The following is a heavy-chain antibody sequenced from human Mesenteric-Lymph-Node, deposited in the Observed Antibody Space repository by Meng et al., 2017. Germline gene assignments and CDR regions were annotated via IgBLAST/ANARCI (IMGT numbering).Heavy chain of an antibody. Sequence: GESLKISCAVSGFTFGSYVMSWVRQAPGKGLEWVAYTKKDGSEKYYVDSVKGRFTISRDNAKNTLYLQMNSLRVEDTAVYYCARDWVSMVRGASMDYWGQGRWSPSPQ. V-gene: IGHV3-7*01. J-gene: IGHJ4*02. D-gene: IGHD3-10*01. CDR3: ARDWVSMVRGASMDY. CDR2: TKKDGSEK. CDR1: GFTFGSYV.